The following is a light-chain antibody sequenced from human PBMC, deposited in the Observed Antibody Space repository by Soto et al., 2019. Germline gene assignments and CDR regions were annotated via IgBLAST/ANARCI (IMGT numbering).Light chain of an antibody. CDR2: AAS. V-gene: IGKV3-15*01. J-gene: IGKJ2*01. CDR1: QSVSQN. Sequence: ETVLTQSPVTLSVSPGERVTLACRASQSVSQNLTWYQQKSGQGPRLLIYAASTRAPGVPARFSGSGSGTDFTLTISSLQSEDFAVYFCQEYSNWPPTYTFGQGTKLELK. CDR3: QEYSNWPPTYT.